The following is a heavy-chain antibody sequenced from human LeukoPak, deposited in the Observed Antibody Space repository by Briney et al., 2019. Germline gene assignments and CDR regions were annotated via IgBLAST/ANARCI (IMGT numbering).Heavy chain of an antibody. J-gene: IGHJ4*02. V-gene: IGHV1-69*13. D-gene: IGHD6-19*01. Sequence: SVKVSCKASGGTFSRYAISWVRQAPGQGLEWMGGIIPIFGTANYSQKFQGRVTITADESTSTAYMEVNSLRSEDTAVYYCARQGTYSSAIGMGYWGQGTLVTVSS. CDR1: GGTFSRYA. CDR2: IIPIFGTA. CDR3: ARQGTYSSAIGMGY.